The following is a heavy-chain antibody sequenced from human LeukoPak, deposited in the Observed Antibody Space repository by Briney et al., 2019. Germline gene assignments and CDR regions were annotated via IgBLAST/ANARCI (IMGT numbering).Heavy chain of an antibody. CDR1: GGSISSYY. Sequence: SETLSLTCTVSGGSISSYYWSWIRQPPGKGLEWIGYICYSGSTNYNPSLKSRVTISVDTSKNQFSLKLSSVTAADTAVYYCARGLGSESWFDPWGQGTLVTVSS. J-gene: IGHJ5*02. CDR2: ICYSGST. D-gene: IGHD6-19*01. V-gene: IGHV4-59*01. CDR3: ARGLGSESWFDP.